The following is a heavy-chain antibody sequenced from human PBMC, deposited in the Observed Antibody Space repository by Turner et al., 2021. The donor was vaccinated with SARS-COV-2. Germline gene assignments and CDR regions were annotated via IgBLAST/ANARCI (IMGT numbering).Heavy chain of an antibody. CDR2: INSEGSST. CDR3: VRDIVVVHHGMDV. J-gene: IGHJ6*02. CDR1: GFTFSSYW. Sequence: EVQLVESGGGLVQPGGSLRLSCAASGFTFSSYWMHWVRQAPGKGLVWVSRINSEGSSTSYADSVKGRFTISRDNAKNTLYLQMNSLRAEDTAVYYCVRDIVVVHHGMDVWGQGTTVTVSS. D-gene: IGHD2-2*01. V-gene: IGHV3-74*01.